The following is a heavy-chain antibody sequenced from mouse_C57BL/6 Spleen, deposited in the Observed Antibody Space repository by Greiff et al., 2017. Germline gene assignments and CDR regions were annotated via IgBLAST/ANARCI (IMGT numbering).Heavy chain of an antibody. J-gene: IGHJ4*01. CDR2: ISSGGSYT. V-gene: IGHV5-6*01. CDR1: GFTFSSYG. CDR3: ASSGGLRRRGYAMDY. D-gene: IGHD2-4*01. Sequence: EVMLVESGGDLVKPGGSLKLSCAASGFTFSSYGMSWVRQTPDKRLEWVATISSGGSYTYYPDSVKGRFTISRDNAKNTLYLQMSSLKSEDTAMYYCASSGGLRRRGYAMDYWGQETSVTVSS.